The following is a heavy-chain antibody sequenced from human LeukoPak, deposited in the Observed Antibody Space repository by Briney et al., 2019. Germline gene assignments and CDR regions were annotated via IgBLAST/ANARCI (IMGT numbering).Heavy chain of an antibody. CDR2: IYPGDSDT. V-gene: IGHV5-51*01. CDR3: ARLLGLGYYYGSGDFDY. D-gene: IGHD3-10*01. CDR1: GSRFTSYW. J-gene: IGHJ4*02. Sequence: GESLKISCKGSGSRFTSYWIGWVRQMPGKGLEWMGIIYPGDSDTRYSPSFQGQVTISADKSISTAYLQWSSLKASDTAMYYCARLLGLGYYYGSGDFDYWGQGTLVTVSS.